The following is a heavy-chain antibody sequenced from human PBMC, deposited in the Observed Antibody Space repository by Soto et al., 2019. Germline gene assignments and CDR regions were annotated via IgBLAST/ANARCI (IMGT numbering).Heavy chain of an antibody. CDR1: GYTFTSYY. D-gene: IGHD2-15*01. J-gene: IGHJ6*02. V-gene: IGHV1-46*01. CDR2: IYPSGGST. CDR3: ARVRYCSGGSCRNYYYGMDV. Sequence: ASVKVSCKASGYTFTSYYMHWVRQAPGQGLEWMGIIYPSGGSTSYAQKFQGRVTMTRDTSTSTVYMELSSLRSEDTAVYYCARVRYCSGGSCRNYYYGMDVWGQGTTVTVSS.